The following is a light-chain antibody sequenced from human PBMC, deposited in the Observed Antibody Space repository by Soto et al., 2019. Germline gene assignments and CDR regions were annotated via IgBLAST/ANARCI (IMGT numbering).Light chain of an antibody. Sequence: EIVLTQSPGTLSLSPGEKATLSCWASQSVSNSYLAWYQQKPGQAPRLLIYSESSRATCIPDRFSGSGSGTDFTLTISRLEPEDFAVYYCQQYGSSGWTFGQGTKVEIK. CDR1: QSVSNSY. J-gene: IGKJ1*01. CDR2: SES. V-gene: IGKV3-20*01. CDR3: QQYGSSGWT.